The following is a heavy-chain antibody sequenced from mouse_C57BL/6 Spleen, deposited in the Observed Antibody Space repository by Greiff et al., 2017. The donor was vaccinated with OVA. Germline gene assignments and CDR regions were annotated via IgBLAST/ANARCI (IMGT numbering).Heavy chain of an antibody. J-gene: IGHJ2*01. D-gene: IGHD1-1*01. CDR1: GYTFTSYW. CDR2: IHPNSGST. CDR3: ARSRDYYGSSFYCDY. V-gene: IGHV1-64*01. Sequence: QVQLQQPGAELVKPGASVKLSCKASGYTFTSYWMHWVKQRPGQGLEWIGMIHPNSGSTNYNEKFKSKATLTVDKSSSTAYMQLSSLTSEDSAVYYCARSRDYYGSSFYCDYWGQGTTLTVSS.